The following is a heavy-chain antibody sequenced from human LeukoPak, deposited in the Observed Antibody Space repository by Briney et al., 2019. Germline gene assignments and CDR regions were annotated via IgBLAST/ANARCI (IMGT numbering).Heavy chain of an antibody. Sequence: GGSLRLSCAASGFTFSDYYMSWIGQAPGKGLEWISYISSSGGAIYYANSVKGRFTISRDNAKNSLYLQMNSLRAEDTAIYFCARGHCRRTSCYSSGGYYYYSMDVWGQGTTVIVSS. CDR1: GFTFSDYY. V-gene: IGHV3-11*04. CDR3: ARGHCRRTSCYSSGGYYYYSMDV. CDR2: ISSSGGAI. D-gene: IGHD2-2*01. J-gene: IGHJ6*02.